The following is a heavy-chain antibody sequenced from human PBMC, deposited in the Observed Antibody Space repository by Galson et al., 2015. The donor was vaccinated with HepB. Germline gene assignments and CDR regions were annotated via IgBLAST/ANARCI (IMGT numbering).Heavy chain of an antibody. CDR1: GFTFSSYA. V-gene: IGHV3-30*04. J-gene: IGHJ4*02. CDR3: ARDNSDCSSTSCQEAYYFDY. D-gene: IGHD2-2*01. CDR2: ISYDGSNK. Sequence: SLRLSCAASGFTFSSYAMHWVRQAPGKGLEWVAVISYDGSNKYYANSVKGRFTISRDNSKNTLYLQMNSLRAEDTAVYYCARDNSDCSSTSCQEAYYFDYWGQGTLVTVSS.